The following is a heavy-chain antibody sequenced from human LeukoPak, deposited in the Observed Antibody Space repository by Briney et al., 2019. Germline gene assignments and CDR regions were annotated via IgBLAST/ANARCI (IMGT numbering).Heavy chain of an antibody. CDR2: ISSSGSTI. CDR1: GFTFSSYE. Sequence: GGSLRLSCAASGFTFSSYEMNWVRQAPGKGLEWVSYISSSGSTIYYADSVKGRFTISRDNSKNTLYLQMNSLRAEDTAVYYCAREAYDEAGYSYWGQGTLVTVSS. D-gene: IGHD3-9*01. J-gene: IGHJ4*02. V-gene: IGHV3-48*03. CDR3: AREAYDEAGYSY.